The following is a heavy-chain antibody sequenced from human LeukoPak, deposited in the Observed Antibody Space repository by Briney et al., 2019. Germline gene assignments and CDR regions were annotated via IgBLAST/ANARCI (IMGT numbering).Heavy chain of an antibody. D-gene: IGHD3-22*01. CDR3: AKRLGDY. CDR1: GFTFYNYA. Sequence: PGGSLRLSCAASGFTFYNYAMSWVRQAPGKGLEWVSSISGSGATTYYADSVRGRFTISRDSSKNTLYLQMNSLRAEDTAVYYCAKRLGDYWGQGTLVTVSS. V-gene: IGHV3-23*01. J-gene: IGHJ4*02. CDR2: ISGSGATT.